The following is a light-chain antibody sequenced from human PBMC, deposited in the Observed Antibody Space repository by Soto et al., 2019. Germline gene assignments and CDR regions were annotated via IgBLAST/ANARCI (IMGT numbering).Light chain of an antibody. V-gene: IGKV1-5*03. Sequence: DIQMTQSPSTLSASVGDRVTITCRASPSISSWLAWYQQKPGKAPKLLIYKASSVESGVPSSFSGSGSGPEFTLTISSLQPDEFATYYCQQYNSYPYTFGQGTKLEIK. J-gene: IGKJ2*01. CDR2: KAS. CDR3: QQYNSYPYT. CDR1: PSISSW.